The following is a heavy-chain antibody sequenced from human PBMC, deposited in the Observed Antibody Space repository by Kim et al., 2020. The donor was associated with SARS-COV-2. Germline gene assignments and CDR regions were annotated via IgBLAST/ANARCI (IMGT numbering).Heavy chain of an antibody. J-gene: IGHJ6*02. CDR1: GFTFSDYY. D-gene: IGHD6-13*01. CDR2: ISSSSSYT. V-gene: IGHV3-11*06. CDR3: ARSGPIAAAGTMDYYYGMDV. Sequence: GGSLRLSCAASGFTFSDYYMSWIRQAPGKGLEWVSYISSSSSYTNYADSVKGRFTISRDNAKNSLYLQMNSLRAGDTAVYYCARSGPIAAAGTMDYYYGMDVWGQGTTVTVSS.